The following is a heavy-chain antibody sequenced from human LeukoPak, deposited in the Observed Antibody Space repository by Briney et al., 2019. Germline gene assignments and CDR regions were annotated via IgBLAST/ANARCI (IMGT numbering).Heavy chain of an antibody. Sequence: SETLSLTCTVSGGSISSYYWSWIRQPPGKGLEWIGYIYYSGSTNYNPSLKSRVTISVDTSKNQFSLKLSSVTAADTAVYYCARDLRGAFDIWGQGTMVTVSS. V-gene: IGHV4-59*01. CDR3: ARDLRGAFDI. CDR2: IYYSGST. CDR1: GGSISSYY. J-gene: IGHJ3*02. D-gene: IGHD3-10*01.